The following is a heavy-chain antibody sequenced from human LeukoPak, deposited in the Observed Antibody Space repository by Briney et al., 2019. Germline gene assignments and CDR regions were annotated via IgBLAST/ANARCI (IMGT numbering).Heavy chain of an antibody. D-gene: IGHD2-21*01. V-gene: IGHV4-59*01. CDR2: IFNSGGT. CDR3: ATYRSRGFDY. J-gene: IGHJ4*02. Sequence: SETLSLTCTXSGGXIXXXXXXXXXXXXXXXXEWIGYIFNSGGTNXXXXLXXRVTXXXXXSXXQFSLKLSSVTAADTAVYYCATYRSRGFDYWGQGTLVTVSS. CDR1: GGXIXXXX.